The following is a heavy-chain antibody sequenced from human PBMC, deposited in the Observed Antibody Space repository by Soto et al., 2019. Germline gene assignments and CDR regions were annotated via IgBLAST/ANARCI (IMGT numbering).Heavy chain of an antibody. J-gene: IGHJ4*02. Sequence: QVLLVQSGAEVKKPGSSVKISCKASGGSFGNSAINWVRQTPGQGLGWLGGFIPVYRTLNYAQKFQGRVTITADESTGRAYMTLSSLASNDTAVYYCATGVIWIGYFTVDSWGQGTRVTVSS. CDR2: FIPVYRTL. CDR3: ATGVIWIGYFTVDS. D-gene: IGHD3-3*01. V-gene: IGHV1-69*01. CDR1: GGSFGNSA.